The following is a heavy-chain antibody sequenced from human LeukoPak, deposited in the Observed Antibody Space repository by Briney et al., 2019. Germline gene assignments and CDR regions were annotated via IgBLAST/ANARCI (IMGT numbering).Heavy chain of an antibody. CDR3: ARSDCSSTSCYGLNYYGMDV. V-gene: IGHV3-48*03. Sequence: GGSLRLSCAASGFTVGSYEMNWVRQAPGKGLEWVSYISSSGSVKFYADSVKGRFTISRDNAKNSLHLQMNSLRAEDTAVYYCARSDCSSTSCYGLNYYGMDVWGQGTTVTVSS. CDR1: GFTVGSYE. J-gene: IGHJ6*02. D-gene: IGHD2-2*01. CDR2: ISSSGSVK.